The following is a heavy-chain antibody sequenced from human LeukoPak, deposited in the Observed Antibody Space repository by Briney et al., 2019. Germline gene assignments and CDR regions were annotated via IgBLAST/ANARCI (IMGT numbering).Heavy chain of an antibody. D-gene: IGHD3-9*01. CDR1: GFTFSSYG. V-gene: IGHV3-30*18. J-gene: IGHJ4*02. Sequence: GGSLRLSCAASGFTFSSYGMHWVRQAPGKGLEWVAVISYDGSNKYYADSVKGRFTISRDNSKNTLYLQMNSLRAEDTAVYYCAKEARYFDWLFQMAYYFDYWGQGTLVTVSS. CDR2: ISYDGSNK. CDR3: AKEARYFDWLFQMAYYFDY.